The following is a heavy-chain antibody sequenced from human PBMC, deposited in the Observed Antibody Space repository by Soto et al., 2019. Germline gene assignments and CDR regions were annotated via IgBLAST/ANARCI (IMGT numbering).Heavy chain of an antibody. J-gene: IGHJ5*02. Sequence: GGSLRLSCAASGFTVSSNYMSWLRQAPGKGLEWVSVIYSGGSTYYADSVKGRFTISRDNSKNTLYLQMNSLRAEATAVYYCASGGLYYDSSPQNVYSWFDAWGQGTLVT. CDR3: ASGGLYYDSSPQNVYSWFDA. V-gene: IGHV3-53*01. CDR2: IYSGGST. D-gene: IGHD3-22*01. CDR1: GFTVSSNY.